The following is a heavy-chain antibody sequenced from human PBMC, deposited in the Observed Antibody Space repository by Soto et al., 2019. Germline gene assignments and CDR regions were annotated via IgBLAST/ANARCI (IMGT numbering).Heavy chain of an antibody. D-gene: IGHD3-10*01. CDR2: SYYSGST. V-gene: IGHV4-30-4*01. CDR3: ASAPKDVSYYYGSGSYYHKVGYSHY. J-gene: IGHJ4*02. Sequence: SETLSLSCTVSGGTISMGDYYWSWIRQPPGKGLEWIGYSYYSGSTYYNPSLKSRVTISVDTSKNQFSLKLSSVTAADTAVYYCASAPKDVSYYYGSGSYYHKVGYSHYRGQATLVTLFS. CDR1: GGTISMGDYY.